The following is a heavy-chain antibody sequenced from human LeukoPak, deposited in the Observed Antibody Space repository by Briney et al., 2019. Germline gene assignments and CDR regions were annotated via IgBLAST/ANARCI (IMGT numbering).Heavy chain of an antibody. Sequence: SETLSLTCAVSGGPISSGDYSWSWIRQPPGKGLEWIGYIYHSGSTYYNPSLKSRVTISVDRSKNQFSLKLSSVTAADTAVYYCARERGYCSSTSCYRLFDYWGQGTLVTVSS. V-gene: IGHV4-30-2*01. CDR1: GGPISSGDYS. D-gene: IGHD2-2*01. CDR3: ARERGYCSSTSCYRLFDY. J-gene: IGHJ4*02. CDR2: IYHSGST.